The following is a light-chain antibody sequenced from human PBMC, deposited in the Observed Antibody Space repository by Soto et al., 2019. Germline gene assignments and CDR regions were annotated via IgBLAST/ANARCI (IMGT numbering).Light chain of an antibody. V-gene: IGKV1-39*01. CDR3: QRSYNLPRT. J-gene: IGKJ2*01. CDR1: QNIGKY. CDR2: GAS. Sequence: DIQMTQSPSSLSASSGDRVTITCRASQNIGKYLIWYQQKPGRPPKVLVYGASNLQSGVSSRFSGDGSGTEFSLTINSLRPEDFATYYCQRSYNLPRTFGQGTTLETK.